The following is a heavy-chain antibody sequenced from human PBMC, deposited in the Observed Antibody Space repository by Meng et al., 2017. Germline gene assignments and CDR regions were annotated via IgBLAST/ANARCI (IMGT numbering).Heavy chain of an antibody. Sequence: VELLQSWSEVRKPGSSVKVSCKASGGNFSSYAISWVRQAPGQGLEWMGGIIPIFGTANYAQKFQGRVTITADESTSTAYMELSSLRSEDTAVYYCARIWNSLKDYDYWGQGTLVTVSS. CDR3: ARIWNSLKDYDY. CDR2: IIPIFGTA. J-gene: IGHJ4*02. D-gene: IGHD1-7*01. CDR1: GGNFSSYA. V-gene: IGHV1-69*01.